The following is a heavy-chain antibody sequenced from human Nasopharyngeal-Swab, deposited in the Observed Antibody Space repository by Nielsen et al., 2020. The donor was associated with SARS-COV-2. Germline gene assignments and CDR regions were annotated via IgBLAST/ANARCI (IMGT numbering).Heavy chain of an antibody. V-gene: IGHV3-23*01. D-gene: IGHD4-23*01. CDR2: ISGSGGIT. CDR3: ARSWAVVTNFDY. CDR1: GFTFSSYA. Sequence: GESLKISCAASGFTFSSYAMSWVRQAAGKGLEWVSGISGSGGITYYADSVKGRFTISRDNSKNTLYLQMNSLRAEDTAVYYCARSWAVVTNFDYWGQGTLVTVSS. J-gene: IGHJ4*02.